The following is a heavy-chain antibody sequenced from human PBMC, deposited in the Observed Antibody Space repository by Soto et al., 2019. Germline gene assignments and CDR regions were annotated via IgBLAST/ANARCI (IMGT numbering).Heavy chain of an antibody. CDR1: GFTFSSYW. J-gene: IGHJ4*02. D-gene: IGHD3-22*01. V-gene: IGHV3-74*01. CDR2: INGDGSTT. Sequence: EVQLVESGGALVQPGGSLRLSCAASGFTFSSYWMHWVRQAPGKGLVWVSRINGDGSTTTYADSVKGRFIISRDNAKNMLYLQMTSLTAEPTAVYYCARPRYDGSGTPFDHWGQGTLVSVSS. CDR3: ARPRYDGSGTPFDH.